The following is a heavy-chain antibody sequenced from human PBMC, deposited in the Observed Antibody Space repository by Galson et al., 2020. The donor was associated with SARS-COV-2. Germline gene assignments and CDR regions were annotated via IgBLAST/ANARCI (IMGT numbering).Heavy chain of an antibody. J-gene: IGHJ4*02. D-gene: IGHD6-19*01. CDR2: INPSGGST. Sequence: ASVKVSCKASGYTFTTYYMHWVRQAPGQGLEWMGIINPSGGSTHYAQKFQGRVIMTRDTSTSTVYMELSSLRSEDSAVYYCARDKGGWYFDYWGQGTLVTVSS. CDR3: ARDKGGWYFDY. V-gene: IGHV1-46*01. CDR1: GYTFTTYY.